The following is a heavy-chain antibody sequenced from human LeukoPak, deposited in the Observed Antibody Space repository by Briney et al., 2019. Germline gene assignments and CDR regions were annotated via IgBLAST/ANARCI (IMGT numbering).Heavy chain of an antibody. CDR3: ARWGAYSGIPNYYYMDV. CDR1: GYSFTSYW. D-gene: IGHD6-13*01. CDR2: IYPGDSDT. Sequence: GESLKISCKGSGYSFTSYWIGWVRQMPGKGLEWMGIIYPGDSDTRYSPSFQGQVTISADKSISTAYLQWSSLKASDTAMYYCARWGAYSGIPNYYYMDVWGKGTTVTVSS. V-gene: IGHV5-51*01. J-gene: IGHJ6*03.